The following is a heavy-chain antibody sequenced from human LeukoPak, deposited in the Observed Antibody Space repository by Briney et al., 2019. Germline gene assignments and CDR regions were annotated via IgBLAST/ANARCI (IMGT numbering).Heavy chain of an antibody. Sequence: GASVKVSCKASGYTFTSYAMNWVRQAPGQGLEWMGWINTNTGNPTYAQGFTGRFVFSLDTSVSTAYLQISSLKAEDTAVYYCATLGSSWLYYYYYMDVWGKGTTVTVSS. CDR1: GYTFTSYA. CDR2: INTNTGNP. CDR3: ATLGSSWLYYYYYMDV. J-gene: IGHJ6*03. D-gene: IGHD6-13*01. V-gene: IGHV7-4-1*02.